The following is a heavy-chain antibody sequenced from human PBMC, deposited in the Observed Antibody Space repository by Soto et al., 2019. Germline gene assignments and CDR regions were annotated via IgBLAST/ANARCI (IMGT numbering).Heavy chain of an antibody. V-gene: IGHV4-34*01. CDR3: ALGHSYYYYGMDV. CDR1: GGSFSGYY. J-gene: IGHJ6*02. CDR2: INHSGST. D-gene: IGHD3-16*01. Sequence: SETLSLTCAVYGGSFSGYYWSWIRQPPGKGLEWIGEINHSGSTNYNPSLKSRVTISVDTSKNQFSLKLSSVTAADTAVYYCALGHSYYYYGMDVWGQGTTVTVS.